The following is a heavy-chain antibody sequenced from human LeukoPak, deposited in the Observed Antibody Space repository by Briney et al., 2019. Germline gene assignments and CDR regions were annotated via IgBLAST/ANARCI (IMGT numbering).Heavy chain of an antibody. CDR2: MNPNSGNT. CDR3: ARGPGPLNYYYGTDV. D-gene: IGHD3-10*01. J-gene: IGHJ6*02. Sequence: ASVKVSCKASGYTFTSYDINWVRQATGQGLEWMGWMNPNSGNTGYAQKFQGRVTMTRNTSISTAYMELSSLRSEDTAVYYCARGPGPLNYYYGTDVWGQGTTVTVSS. CDR1: GYTFTSYD. V-gene: IGHV1-8*01.